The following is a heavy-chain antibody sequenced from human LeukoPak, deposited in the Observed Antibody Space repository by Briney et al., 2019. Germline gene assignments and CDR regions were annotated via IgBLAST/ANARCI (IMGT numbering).Heavy chain of an antibody. D-gene: IGHD3-10*01. J-gene: IGHJ5*02. Sequence: GASVKVTCKASGYTFTSYYMHWVRQAPGQGLEWMGIINPSGGSTSYAQKFQGRVTMTRDMSTSTVYMELSSLRSEDTAVYYCARGYVLLWFGELRWFDPWGQGTLVTVSS. CDR1: GYTFTSYY. CDR3: ARGYVLLWFGELRWFDP. CDR2: INPSGGST. V-gene: IGHV1-46*01.